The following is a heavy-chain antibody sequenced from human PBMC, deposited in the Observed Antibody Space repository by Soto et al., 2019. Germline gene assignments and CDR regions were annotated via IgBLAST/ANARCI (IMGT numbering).Heavy chain of an antibody. V-gene: IGHV1-69*01. CDR3: ASGASRWYPYFFDS. Sequence: QAQVVQSGAEVRKPGSSVKLSCKASEGTFNSYAIAWVRQAPGQGLEWMGGIIPYYNTLNYAKKFQDRVTITADDSTNTVYMELSSLRSDDTAAYFCASGASRWYPYFFDSWAQGTLVTVSS. CDR2: IIPYYNTL. D-gene: IGHD6-13*01. CDR1: EGTFNSYA. J-gene: IGHJ4*02.